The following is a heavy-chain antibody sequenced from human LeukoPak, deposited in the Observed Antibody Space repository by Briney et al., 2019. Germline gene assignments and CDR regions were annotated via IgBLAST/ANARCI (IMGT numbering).Heavy chain of an antibody. D-gene: IGHD6-13*01. Sequence: ASVKVSCKASGYTFTGYGINWVRQAPGQGLEWMGWISAYNGNTNYAQKVQGRVTMTTDTSTSTAYMELRSLRSDDTAVYYCAKAHYSVAAAGMSDDWGQGTLVTVSS. CDR1: GYTFTGYG. CDR3: AKAHYSVAAAGMSDD. V-gene: IGHV1-18*01. CDR2: ISAYNGNT. J-gene: IGHJ4*02.